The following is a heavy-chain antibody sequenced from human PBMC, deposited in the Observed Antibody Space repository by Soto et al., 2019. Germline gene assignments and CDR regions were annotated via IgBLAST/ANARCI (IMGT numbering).Heavy chain of an antibody. Sequence: ASVKVSCKASGYTFTSYVMHWVRQAPGQRLEWMGWINAGNGNTKYSQKFQGRVTITRDTSASTAYMELSSLRSEDTAVYYCARDMYDILTGYYLGDYYYYYMDVWGKGTTVTVSS. J-gene: IGHJ6*03. CDR1: GYTFTSYV. CDR3: ARDMYDILTGYYLGDYYYYYMDV. D-gene: IGHD3-9*01. CDR2: INAGNGNT. V-gene: IGHV1-3*01.